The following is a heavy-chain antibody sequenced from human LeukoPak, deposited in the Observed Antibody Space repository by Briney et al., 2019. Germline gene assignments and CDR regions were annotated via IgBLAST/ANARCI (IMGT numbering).Heavy chain of an antibody. CDR1: GGSISRYY. J-gene: IGHJ5*02. CDR3: ARERGCSGGSCYSGWFDP. D-gene: IGHD2-15*01. V-gene: IGHV4-4*07. CDR2: IYTSGST. Sequence: SETLSLTCTVSGGSISRYYWSWIRQPAGKGLEWIGRIYTSGSTNYNPSLKSRVTMSVDKTKNQCSLKLSSVTAAATAGYYCARERGCSGGSCYSGWFDPWGQGTLVTVSS.